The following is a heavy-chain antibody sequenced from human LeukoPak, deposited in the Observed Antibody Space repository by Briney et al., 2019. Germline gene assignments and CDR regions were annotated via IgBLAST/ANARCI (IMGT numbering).Heavy chain of an antibody. CDR2: ISGSGGST. D-gene: IGHD2-15*01. J-gene: IGHJ6*02. V-gene: IGHV3-23*01. CDR3: ARVGCTGGSCLAYNYYAMDV. Sequence: GGSLRLSCAASGFAFSSYAMNWVRQAPGKGLEWVSAISGSGGSTYYADSVKGRFTISRDNSKNTLYLQMNSLRAEDTAVYYCARVGCTGGSCLAYNYYAMDVWGQGTTVTVSS. CDR1: GFAFSSYA.